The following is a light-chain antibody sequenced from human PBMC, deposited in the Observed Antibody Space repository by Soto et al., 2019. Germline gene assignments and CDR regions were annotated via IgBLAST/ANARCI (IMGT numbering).Light chain of an antibody. J-gene: IGKJ1*01. V-gene: IGKV3-20*01. Sequence: DIVLTQSPGTLSLSPGQRATLSCRASQSISSSFLAWYQQKLGQAPRLLIYGASSRATGIPDRFSGSGSGTDFTLTISRLEPEDFAVYYCQQCGSSPETFGQGTKVEMK. CDR3: QQCGSSPET. CDR2: GAS. CDR1: QSISSSF.